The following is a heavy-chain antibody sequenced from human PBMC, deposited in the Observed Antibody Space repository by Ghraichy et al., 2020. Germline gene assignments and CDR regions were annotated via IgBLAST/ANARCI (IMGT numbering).Heavy chain of an antibody. J-gene: IGHJ6*02. D-gene: IGHD2-2*01. Sequence: ASVKVSCKASGYSFTNYGISWVRQAPGQGLEWMGWFSAYNGNTNYARKLQGRVTMTTDTSTTTAYMELRSLRSDDTAVYYCARMVVPATMPADYFGMDVWGQGTTVTVSS. CDR2: FSAYNGNT. CDR1: GYSFTNYG. V-gene: IGHV1-18*01. CDR3: ARMVVPATMPADYFGMDV.